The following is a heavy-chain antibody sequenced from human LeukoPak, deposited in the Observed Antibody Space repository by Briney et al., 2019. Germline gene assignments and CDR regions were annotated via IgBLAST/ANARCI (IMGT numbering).Heavy chain of an antibody. D-gene: IGHD3-16*01. V-gene: IGHV3-23*01. CDR3: TKAVGGGRDAYDI. CDR1: GFTFGRHA. J-gene: IGHJ3*02. Sequence: PGRSLRLSCAASGFTFGRHAMNWVRQAPGKGLEWVSSIFDSGVPTYYADSVKGRFTISRDNAKNTVYVQMESLRAEDTAIYYCTKAVGGGRDAYDIWGQGTMVTVSS. CDR2: IFDSGVPT.